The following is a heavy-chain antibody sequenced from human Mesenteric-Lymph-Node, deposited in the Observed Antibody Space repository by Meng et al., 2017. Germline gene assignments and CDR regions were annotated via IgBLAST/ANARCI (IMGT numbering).Heavy chain of an antibody. CDR2: IYYSGST. CDR3: ARIAVAGTFDY. J-gene: IGHJ4*02. CDR1: GGSISSSSYY. D-gene: IGHD6-19*01. Sequence: QLQLQESGPGPVKPSETLSPTRTVSGGSISSSSYYWGWIRQPPGKGLEWIGSIYYSGSTYYNPSLKSRVTISVDTSKNQFSLKLSSVTAADTAVYYCARIAVAGTFDYWGQGTLVTVSS. V-gene: IGHV4-39*01.